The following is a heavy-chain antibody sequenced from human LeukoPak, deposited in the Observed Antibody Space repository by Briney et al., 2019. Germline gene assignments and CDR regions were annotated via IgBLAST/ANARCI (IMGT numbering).Heavy chain of an antibody. CDR3: ARDNYGVDY. D-gene: IGHD3-10*01. CDR2: ITSDGGST. V-gene: IGHV3-74*01. CDR1: GFTFNRYW. Sequence: GGSLRLSCAASGFTFNRYWMQWVRQAPGKGLVWVSHITSDGGSTSYADSVKGRFTTSRDNAKSTLYLQMNSLRAEDTAVYYCARDNYGVDYWGQGTLVTISS. J-gene: IGHJ4*02.